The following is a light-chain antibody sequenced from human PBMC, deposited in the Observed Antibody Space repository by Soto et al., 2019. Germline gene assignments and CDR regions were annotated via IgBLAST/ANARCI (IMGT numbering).Light chain of an antibody. CDR1: SSDVGGYNY. Sequence: QSVLTQPPSASGSPGQSVTISCTGTSSDVGGYNYVSWYQHHPGNAPKLMIYEVNKRTSGVPDRFSGSKSDNTASLTVSGLQAEDEADYYCSSYAGSNTPYVFGTGTKVTVL. CDR2: EVN. J-gene: IGLJ1*01. CDR3: SSYAGSNTPYV. V-gene: IGLV2-8*01.